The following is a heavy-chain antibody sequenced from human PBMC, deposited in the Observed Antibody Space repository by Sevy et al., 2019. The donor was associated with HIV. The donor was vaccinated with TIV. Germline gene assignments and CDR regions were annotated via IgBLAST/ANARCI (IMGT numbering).Heavy chain of an antibody. Sequence: ASVKVSCKASGYTFTSYGISWVRQAPGQGLEWMGWISAYNGNTNYAQKLQGRVTMTTDTSTSTAYMELRSLRSDDTAVYYSARDIDIVATTYYYYGMDVWGQGTTVTVSS. CDR3: ARDIDIVATTYYYYGMDV. D-gene: IGHD5-12*01. J-gene: IGHJ6*02. V-gene: IGHV1-18*01. CDR1: GYTFTSYG. CDR2: ISAYNGNT.